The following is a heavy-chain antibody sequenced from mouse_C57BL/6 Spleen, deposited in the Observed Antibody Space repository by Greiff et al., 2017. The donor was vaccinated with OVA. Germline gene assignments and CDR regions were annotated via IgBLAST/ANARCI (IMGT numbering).Heavy chain of an antibody. Sequence: VQLVESVPGLVAPSQSLSITCTVSGFSLTSSGVDWVRQSPGKGLEWLGVIWGVGSTNYNSALNPSLSISKDNSKSQVFLKMNSLQTDDTAMYYCASEGGYDGFAYWGQGTLVTVSA. CDR2: IWGVGST. V-gene: IGHV2-6*01. D-gene: IGHD2-2*01. CDR1: GFSLTSSG. CDR3: ASEGGYDGFAY. J-gene: IGHJ3*01.